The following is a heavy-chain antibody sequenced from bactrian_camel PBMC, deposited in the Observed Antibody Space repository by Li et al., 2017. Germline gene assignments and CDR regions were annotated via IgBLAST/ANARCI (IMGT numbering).Heavy chain of an antibody. CDR1: GHTYSRYC. V-gene: IGHV3S53*01. Sequence: HVQLVESGGGSVQPGGSLGVSCAASGHTYSRYCMGWLRQAPGKEREGVAAFDKDGTTMYADSVKGRFTISQDNAKNAMYLQMDSLKPGDSAVYYCVRDQAMNWGQGTQVTVS. D-gene: IGHD3*01. CDR2: FDKDGTT. CDR3: VRDQAMN. J-gene: IGHJ4*01.